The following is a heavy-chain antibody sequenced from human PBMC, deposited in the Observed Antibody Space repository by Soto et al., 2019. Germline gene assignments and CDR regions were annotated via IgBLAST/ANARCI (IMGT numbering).Heavy chain of an antibody. CDR1: GGSFSGYY. D-gene: IGHD2-2*01. CDR3: ARVGVVVPAARPASGWFDP. Sequence: SETLSLTCAVYGGSFSGYYWSWIRQPPGKGLEWIGEINHSGSTNYNPSLKSRVTISVDTSKNQFSLKLSSVTAADTAVYYCARVGVVVPAARPASGWFDPWGQGTLVTVSS. CDR2: INHSGST. J-gene: IGHJ5*02. V-gene: IGHV4-34*01.